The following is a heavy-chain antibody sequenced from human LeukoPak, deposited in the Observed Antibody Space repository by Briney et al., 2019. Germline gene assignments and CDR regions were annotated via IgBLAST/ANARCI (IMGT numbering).Heavy chain of an antibody. CDR3: ARLRSYDYVWGSFDY. Sequence: ASVKVSCKASGYTFTGYYMHWVRQAPGQGIEWMGWINPDSGGTNYAQKFQGRVTMTRDTSISTAYLELSWLRSDDTAVYSCARLRSYDYVWGSFDYWGQGTLVTVSS. CDR2: INPDSGGT. V-gene: IGHV1-2*02. J-gene: IGHJ4*02. CDR1: GYTFTGYY. D-gene: IGHD3-16*01.